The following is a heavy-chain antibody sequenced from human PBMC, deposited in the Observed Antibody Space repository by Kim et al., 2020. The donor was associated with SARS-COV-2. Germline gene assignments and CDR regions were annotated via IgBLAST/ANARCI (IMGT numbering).Heavy chain of an antibody. D-gene: IGHD6-13*01. V-gene: IGHV1-3*01. CDR1: GYTFTSYA. CDR3: ARENLGYSSSWELNYLNY. Sequence: ASVKVSCKASGYTFTSYAMHWVRQAPGQRLEWMGWINAGNGNTKYSQKFQGRVTITRGTSASTAYMELSRLRSEATAVYYCARENLGYSSSWELNYLNYWGQGTRVTVSS. CDR2: INAGNGNT. J-gene: IGHJ4*02.